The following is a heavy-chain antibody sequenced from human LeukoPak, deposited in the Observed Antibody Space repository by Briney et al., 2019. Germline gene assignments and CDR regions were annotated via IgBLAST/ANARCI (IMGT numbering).Heavy chain of an antibody. D-gene: IGHD6-19*01. J-gene: IGHJ4*02. CDR1: GGSISSSSYY. V-gene: IGHV4-39*01. CDR3: ARTAGVAVAGSRQYFDF. Sequence: SETLSLTCSVSGGSISSSSYYWGWIRQPPGKGLEWIGSFYYSGNTYYNPSLKSRVTISVDTSKNEFSLKLRSVTAADTAVYYCARTAGVAVAGSRQYFDFWGQGTLVTVSS. CDR2: FYYSGNT.